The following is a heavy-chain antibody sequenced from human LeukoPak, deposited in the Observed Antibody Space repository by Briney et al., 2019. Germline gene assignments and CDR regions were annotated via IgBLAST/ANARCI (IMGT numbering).Heavy chain of an antibody. D-gene: IGHD6-13*01. CDR2: ISWNSGSI. CDR3: AKDTGYSSSWESYFDY. V-gene: IGHV3-9*01. CDR1: GFTFDDYA. J-gene: IGHJ4*02. Sequence: GGSLRLSCAASGFTFDDYAMHWVRQAPGKGLEWVSGISWNSGSIGYADSVKGRLTISRDNAKNSLYLQMNSLRAEDTALYYCAKDTGYSSSWESYFDYWGQGTLVTVSS.